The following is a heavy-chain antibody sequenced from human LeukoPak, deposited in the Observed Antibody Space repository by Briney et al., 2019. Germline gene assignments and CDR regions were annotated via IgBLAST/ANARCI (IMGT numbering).Heavy chain of an antibody. V-gene: IGHV3-48*01. CDR1: GFNFGAYS. D-gene: IGHD3-10*01. CDR3: ARDLSGEYTIDF. CDR2: ISSASDAT. Sequence: PGGSLRLSCAASGFNFGAYSMNWVRQAPGKGLEWLSYISSASDATYYVDSVKGRFTISRDNAKNSLYLQMNSLRAEDTAIYYCARDLSGEYTIDFWGQGTLVTVSS. J-gene: IGHJ4*02.